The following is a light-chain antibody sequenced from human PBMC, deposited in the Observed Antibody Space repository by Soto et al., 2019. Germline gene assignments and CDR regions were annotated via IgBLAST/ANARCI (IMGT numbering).Light chain of an antibody. CDR3: TSYTSISLYV. CDR1: SSDVGGYNY. J-gene: IGLJ1*01. CDR2: EVS. V-gene: IGLV2-14*01. Sequence: QSVLTQPASVSGSPARSITISCTGTSSDVGGYNYVSWYQQHPGKAPKLMIYEVSNRPSGVSNRFSGSKSGNTASLTISGLQAVDEADYYCTSYTSISLYVFGTGTKVTVL.